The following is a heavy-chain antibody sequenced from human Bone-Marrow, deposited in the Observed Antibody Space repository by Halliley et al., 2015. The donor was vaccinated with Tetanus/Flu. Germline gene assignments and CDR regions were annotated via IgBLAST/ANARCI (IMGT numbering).Heavy chain of an antibody. J-gene: IGHJ4*02. CDR2: ISYNGNFK. V-gene: IGHV3-30*18. D-gene: IGHD6-19*01. Sequence: SLRLSCVVSGFTFSNHGMFWVRQAPGKGLEWVAIISYNGNFKYYAGSVKGRFTISRDDSKDTLYLQMNNLRPEDTALYYCAKCGATTWCTGWCGDNWGQGTLVTVSS. CDR3: AKCGATTWCTGWCGDN. CDR1: GFTFSNHG.